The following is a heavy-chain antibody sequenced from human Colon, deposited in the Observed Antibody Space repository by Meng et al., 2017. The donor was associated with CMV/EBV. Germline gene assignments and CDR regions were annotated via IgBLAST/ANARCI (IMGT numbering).Heavy chain of an antibody. D-gene: IGHD2-15*01. J-gene: IGHJ4*02. V-gene: IGHV3-15*01. CDR2: IKSRIDGGKI. Sequence: EVHLVESGGGLVKPGGSHRLSCAASGFTFTNAAMTWDRQASGKGLEWIGRIKSRIDGGKIDYAAPVRGRFAISRDDSKATVYLQIDTLEIEDTGMYYCTTLLRGFWGQGTLVTVSS. CDR1: GFTFTNAA. CDR3: TTLLRGF.